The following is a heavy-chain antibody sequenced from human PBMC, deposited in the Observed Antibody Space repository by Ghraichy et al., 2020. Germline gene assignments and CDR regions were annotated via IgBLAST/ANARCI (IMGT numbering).Heavy chain of an antibody. CDR2: IYNTENT. D-gene: IGHD6-13*01. CDR1: GGSISSSTYF. J-gene: IGHJ5*02. CDR3: ARPYSSSRIWFDP. V-gene: IGHV4-39*01. Sequence: SQTLSLTCTVSGGSISSSTYFWAWIRQPPGKGLEWIGSIYNTENTYYNPSLKSRVTISADTSKNQFSLKLSSVTAADTAVYYCARPYSSSRIWFDPWGPGTLVTVSS.